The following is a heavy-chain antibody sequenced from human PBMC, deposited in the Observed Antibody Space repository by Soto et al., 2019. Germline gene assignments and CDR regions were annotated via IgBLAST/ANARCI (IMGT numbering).Heavy chain of an antibody. D-gene: IGHD5-12*01. V-gene: IGHV4-31*03. J-gene: IGHJ6*02. Sequence: QVQLQESGPGLVKPSQTLSLTCTVSGGSISSGGYYWSWIRQHPGKGLEWIGYIYYSGSNYYNPSLKSRVTISVNTSKNQFSLKLSSVTAADTAVYYCASNIVATVNYYYYGMDVWGQGTTVTVSS. CDR2: IYYSGSN. CDR3: ASNIVATVNYYYYGMDV. CDR1: GGSISSGGYY.